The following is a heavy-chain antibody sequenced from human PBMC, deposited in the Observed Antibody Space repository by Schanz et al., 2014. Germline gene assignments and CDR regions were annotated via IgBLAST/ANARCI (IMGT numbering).Heavy chain of an antibody. Sequence: QVHLVQSGAEVKKPGASVKVSCKASGYTFTSYGITWVRQAPGQGLEWIGWISPNRGDTHSAQKFQGRVTMTWARSITTATMELSRLRSDDPAVYYCARENKEYDSILNKFFHYGLDLWGQGTTVTVSS. CDR1: GYTFTSYG. J-gene: IGHJ6*02. D-gene: IGHD3-3*02. CDR2: ISPNRGDT. CDR3: ARENKEYDSILNKFFHYGLDL. V-gene: IGHV1-2*02.